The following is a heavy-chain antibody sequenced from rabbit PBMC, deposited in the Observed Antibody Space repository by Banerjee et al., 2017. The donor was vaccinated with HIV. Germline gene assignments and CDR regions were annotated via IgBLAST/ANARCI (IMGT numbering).Heavy chain of an antibody. CDR3: ARGGGSYTFSL. V-gene: IGHV1S45*01. Sequence: QEQLVASGGGLVTLGGSLKLSCKASGIDFSSYGISWVRQAPGKGLEWIGCIYTGSSGINYSESSAKARFPITKSSSTTATLQMTSRTAADTATSFCARGGGSYTFSLWGPGTLVTVS. J-gene: IGHJ4*01. D-gene: IGHD3-1*01. CDR1: GIDFSSYG. CDR2: IYTGSSGIN.